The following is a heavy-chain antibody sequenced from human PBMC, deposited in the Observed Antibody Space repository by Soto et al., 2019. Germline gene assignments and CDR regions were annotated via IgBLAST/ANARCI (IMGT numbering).Heavy chain of an antibody. D-gene: IGHD1-1*01. CDR2: VYTTGST. CDR3: AIDFNFLFADFAEMRWNFDP. V-gene: IGHV4-4*07. Sequence: SETLSLTCTVTGGYINTYYWSWIRQSSGKGLEWIGRVYTTGSTNYNPSLKSRVTISVDTSKNQFSLFLRSVTAADTAVYYCAIDFNFLFADFAEMRWNFDPGGQGALVTFSS. J-gene: IGHJ5*02. CDR1: GGYINTYY.